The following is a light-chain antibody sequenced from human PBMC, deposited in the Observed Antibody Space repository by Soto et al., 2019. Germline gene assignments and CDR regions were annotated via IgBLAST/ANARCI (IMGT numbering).Light chain of an antibody. CDR1: STNIGGHT. V-gene: IGLV1-44*01. CDR3: SAWDDSLHGPL. CDR2: GNN. Sequence: QSVLTQPPSASGAPGQRVTISCSGSSTNIGGHTVNWYQQLPGTAPRRLIYGNNQRPSGGPDRFSASRSGTSASLAIRGLQSEDEADYYCSAWDDSLHGPLFGGGTKLTVL. J-gene: IGLJ2*01.